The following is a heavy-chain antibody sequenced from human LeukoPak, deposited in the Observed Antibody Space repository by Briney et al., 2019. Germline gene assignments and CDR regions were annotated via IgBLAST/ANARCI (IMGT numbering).Heavy chain of an antibody. J-gene: IGHJ3*02. V-gene: IGHV1-8*01. Sequence: ASVKVSCTASGYTFTNYDINWVRRATGQGLEWMGWMNPSSGNTGYAQKFQGRVTMTWSTSISTAYMELSSLRSEDTAMYYCTRAWSGGSDAFDIWGQGTMVTVSS. CDR3: TRAWSGGSDAFDI. CDR1: GYTFTNYD. D-gene: IGHD3-3*01. CDR2: MNPSSGNT.